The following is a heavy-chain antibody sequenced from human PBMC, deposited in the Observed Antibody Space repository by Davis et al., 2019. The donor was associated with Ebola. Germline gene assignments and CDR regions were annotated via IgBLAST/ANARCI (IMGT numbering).Heavy chain of an antibody. Sequence: ASVTVSCKASGYRFTSYYMHWVRQAPGQGLEWMGIINPITGGTSYAQNFQVRVNMTRDTSTSTVYMELSSLRSEDTAVYYCAREGGRYYDSSGCVFDIWGQGTMVKVSS. V-gene: IGHV1-46*01. CDR2: INPITGGT. J-gene: IGHJ3*02. D-gene: IGHD3-22*01. CDR3: AREGGRYYDSSGCVFDI. CDR1: GYRFTSYY.